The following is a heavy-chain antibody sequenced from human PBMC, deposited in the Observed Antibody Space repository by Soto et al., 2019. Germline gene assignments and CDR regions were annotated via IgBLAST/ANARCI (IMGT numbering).Heavy chain of an antibody. D-gene: IGHD2-15*01. CDR3: ARDAVLCDGGRCYGVPLGV. Sequence: EVQLVESGGGLVQPGGSLRLSCAASGFTVSSKYMSWVRQAPGKGLEWVSLIPSGGPTYYADSVKGRFTISRDTSENTVHLQMDSLRAEDTAVYYCARDAVLCDGGRCYGVPLGVWGKGTTVTVSS. CDR2: IPSGGPT. V-gene: IGHV3-66*01. CDR1: GFTVSSKY. J-gene: IGHJ6*04.